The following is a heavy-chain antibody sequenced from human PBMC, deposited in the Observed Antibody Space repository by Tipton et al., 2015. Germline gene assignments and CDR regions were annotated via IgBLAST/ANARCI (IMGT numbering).Heavy chain of an antibody. CDR2: VSISSGTK. D-gene: IGHD6-19*01. CDR3: TRDQLSQQWHDAFDM. V-gene: IGHV3-48*02. J-gene: IGHJ3*02. CDR1: GFTFSAYK. Sequence: SLRLSCAASGFTFSAYKMNWVRQAPGRGLEWISYVSISSGTKYYADSVKGRFTISRDNANNSLYLHMHSLRDDDTAVYYCTRDQLSQQWHDAFDMWGQGTMVTVSS.